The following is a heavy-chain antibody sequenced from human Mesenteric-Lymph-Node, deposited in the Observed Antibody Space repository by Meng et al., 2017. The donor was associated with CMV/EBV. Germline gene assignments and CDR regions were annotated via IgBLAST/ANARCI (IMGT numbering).Heavy chain of an antibody. J-gene: IGHJ4*02. CDR1: GFTFRNYW. CDR2: IKEDGSET. CDR3: ARGRSLDS. V-gene: IGHV3-7*01. Sequence: GESLKISCVASGFTFRNYWMSWFRQAPGSGLQYVANIKEDGSETYYVDSVQGRFTISRDNAKNSLYLQMSSLTTEDTAVYYCARGRSLDSRGQGMLVTVSS.